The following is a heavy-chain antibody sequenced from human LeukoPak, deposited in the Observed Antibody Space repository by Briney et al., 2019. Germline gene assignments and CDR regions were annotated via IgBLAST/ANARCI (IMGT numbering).Heavy chain of an antibody. J-gene: IGHJ4*02. V-gene: IGHV4-4*07. Sequence: SETLSLTCTVSGGSISSYYWSWIRQPAGKGLEWIGRIYTSGSTNYNPSLKSRVTMSVDTSKNQFSLKLSSVTAADTAVYYCARDRGRRVYDFWSGYYVFDYRGQGTLVTVSS. CDR3: ARDRGRRVYDFWSGYYVFDY. CDR1: GGSISSYY. CDR2: IYTSGST. D-gene: IGHD3-3*01.